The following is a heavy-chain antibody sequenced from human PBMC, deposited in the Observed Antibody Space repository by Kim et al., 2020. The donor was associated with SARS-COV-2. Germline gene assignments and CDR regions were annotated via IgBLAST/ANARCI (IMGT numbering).Heavy chain of an antibody. CDR3: ARGLGPNYFDY. V-gene: IGHV3-23*01. J-gene: IGHJ4*02. CDR2: VSTSGGST. CDR1: GFTFSSYA. Sequence: GGSLRLSCVASGFTFSSYAMSWVRQAPGEGLEWVSTVSTSGGSTFYADSVKGRFSISRDNSQSTLYLQMNSLRAEDTAAYYCARGLGPNYFDYWGQGTLVAVSS.